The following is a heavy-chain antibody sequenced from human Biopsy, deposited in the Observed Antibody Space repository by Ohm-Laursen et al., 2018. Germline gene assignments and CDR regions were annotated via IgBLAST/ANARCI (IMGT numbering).Heavy chain of an antibody. J-gene: IGHJ4*02. CDR3: AADINVWNVNY. CDR2: FTPENGKT. Sequence: SVKVSCKVSGYTLNELSMHWVRQVPGKGLEWMGGFTPENGKTVYAQNFQARVSLTEDTSTDTAYMELRSLRSEDTAVYYCAADINVWNVNYWGQGTQVTVSS. CDR1: GYTLNELS. V-gene: IGHV1-24*01. D-gene: IGHD1-1*01.